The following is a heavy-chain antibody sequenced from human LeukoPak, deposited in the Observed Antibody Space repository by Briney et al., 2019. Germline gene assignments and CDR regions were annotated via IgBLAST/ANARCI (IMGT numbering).Heavy chain of an antibody. CDR3: ARAAGGFWGYYDFWSGYSDYFDY. CDR1: GYTFTSYG. V-gene: IGHV1-18*01. J-gene: IGHJ4*02. CDR2: ISAYNGNT. Sequence: GASVKVPCKASGYTFTSYGISWVRQAPGQGLEWMGWISAYNGNTNYAQKLQGRVTMTTDTSTSTAYMELRSLRSDDTAVYYCARAAGGFWGYYDFWSGYSDYFDYWGQGTLVTVSS. D-gene: IGHD3-3*01.